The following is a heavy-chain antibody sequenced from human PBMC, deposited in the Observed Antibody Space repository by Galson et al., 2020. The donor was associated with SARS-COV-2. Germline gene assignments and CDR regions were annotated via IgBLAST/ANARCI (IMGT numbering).Heavy chain of an antibody. D-gene: IGHD2-2*01. CDR1: GGSLSSGGYY. V-gene: IGHV4-31*03. J-gene: IGHJ3*02. CDR3: ATFLGYCSSTTCYDAFDI. CDR2: VYYTGST. Sequence: SETLSLTCTVSGGSLSSGGYYWSWIRHHPGKGLEWIGYVYYTGSTYYKPSLKSRVTISIDTSKNQFSLKLTSVIAADTAVYYCATFLGYCSSTTCYDAFDIWGQGTMVTVSS.